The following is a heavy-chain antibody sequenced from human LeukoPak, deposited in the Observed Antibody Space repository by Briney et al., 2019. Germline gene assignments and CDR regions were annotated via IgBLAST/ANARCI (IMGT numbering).Heavy chain of an antibody. CDR1: GFTFSSYG. J-gene: IGHJ3*02. V-gene: IGHV3-30*03. D-gene: IGHD6-13*01. Sequence: GGSLRLTCTASGFTFSSYGMHWVRQAPGKGLEWVAVISYDGSNKYYADSVKGRFTISRDNSKNTLYLQMNSLRAEDTAVYYCASAAAMSAFDIWGQGTMVTVSS. CDR3: ASAAAMSAFDI. CDR2: ISYDGSNK.